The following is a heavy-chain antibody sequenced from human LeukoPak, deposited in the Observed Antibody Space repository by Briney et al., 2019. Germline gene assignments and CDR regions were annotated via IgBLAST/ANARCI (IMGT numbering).Heavy chain of an antibody. CDR1: GYSFEAYG. J-gene: IGHJ4*02. V-gene: IGHV1-18*01. CDR2: ISAYNGNT. Sequence: ASVKVSCKPSGYSFEAYGITWVRQVPGQGLEWMGWISAYNGNTDYAPSLQDRVTMTADASTSTMYLELRSLTSDDTAIYYCAGGAKSSLLYWGQGTLVTVSS. D-gene: IGHD6-13*01. CDR3: AGGAKSSLLY.